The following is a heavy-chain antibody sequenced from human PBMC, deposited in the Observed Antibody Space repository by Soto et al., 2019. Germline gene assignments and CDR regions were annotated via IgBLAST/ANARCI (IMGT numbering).Heavy chain of an antibody. Sequence: GGSLRLSCAASGFSFGGYAMSWVRQAPGKGLEWVSALSGSGGSTYYADSVKGRFTISRDNSKITLYLQMNSLRAEDTAVYYCAKGGGITMVRGDSDLDYWGQGTLVTVS. CDR1: GFSFGGYA. D-gene: IGHD3-10*01. J-gene: IGHJ4*02. CDR3: AKGGGITMVRGDSDLDY. CDR2: LSGSGGST. V-gene: IGHV3-23*01.